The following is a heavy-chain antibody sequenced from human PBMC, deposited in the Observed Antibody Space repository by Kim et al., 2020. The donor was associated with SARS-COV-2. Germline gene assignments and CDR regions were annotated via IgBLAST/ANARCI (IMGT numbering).Heavy chain of an antibody. CDR2: TSYDGSNK. J-gene: IGHJ6*02. CDR1: GFTFSSYA. V-gene: IGHV3-30*04. D-gene: IGHD2-21*01. CDR3: ARGGGPYFYYVMDV. Sequence: GGSLRLSCAASGFTFSSYAPHWVRQAPGKGLEWVAVTSYDGSNKNYADSVKGRFTISRDNSKNTLYLHMNSLRAEDTAVYYCARGGGPYFYYVMDVWGQGTTVTVSS.